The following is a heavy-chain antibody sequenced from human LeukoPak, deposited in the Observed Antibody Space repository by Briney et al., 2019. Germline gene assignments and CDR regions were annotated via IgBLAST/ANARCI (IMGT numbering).Heavy chain of an antibody. CDR2: MNPNSGNT. CDR3: ARAGWRYFDWKTYYFDY. CDR1: GYTFTSYD. V-gene: IGHV1-8*01. J-gene: IGHJ4*02. D-gene: IGHD3-9*01. Sequence: GASVKVSFKASGYTFTSYDINWVRQATGQGLEWMGWMNPNSGNTGYAQKFQGRVTMTRNTSISTAYMELSSLRSEDTAVYYCARAGWRYFDWKTYYFDYWGQGTLVTVSS.